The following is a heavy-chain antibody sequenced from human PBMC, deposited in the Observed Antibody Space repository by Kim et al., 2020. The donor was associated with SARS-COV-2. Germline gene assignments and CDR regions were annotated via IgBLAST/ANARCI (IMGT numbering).Heavy chain of an antibody. CDR2: ISWNSGSI. J-gene: IGHJ6*02. V-gene: IGHV3-9*01. CDR1: GFTFDDYA. Sequence: GGSLRLSCAASGFTFDDYAMHWVRQAPGKGLEWVSGISWNSGSIGYADSVKGRFTISRDNAKNSLYLQMNSLRAEDTALYYCANGRAMDVWGQGTTVTVSS. CDR3: ANGRAMDV. D-gene: IGHD1-26*01.